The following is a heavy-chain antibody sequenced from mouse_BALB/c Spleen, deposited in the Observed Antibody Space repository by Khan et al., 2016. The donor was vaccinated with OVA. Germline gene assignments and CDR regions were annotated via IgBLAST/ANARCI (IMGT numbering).Heavy chain of an antibody. D-gene: IGHD2-10*01. V-gene: IGHV2-6-1*01. CDR1: GFSLTNYG. Sequence: QVQLKHSGPGLVAPSQSLSITCTISGFSLTNYGVHWVRQPPGKGLEWLVVIWSDGSTTYNSALKSRLSISKDNSKSQVFLKINSLQTDDTAMYFCARQPYYHYNIMDYWGQGTSVTVSS. CDR3: ARQPYYHYNIMDY. J-gene: IGHJ4*01. CDR2: IWSDGST.